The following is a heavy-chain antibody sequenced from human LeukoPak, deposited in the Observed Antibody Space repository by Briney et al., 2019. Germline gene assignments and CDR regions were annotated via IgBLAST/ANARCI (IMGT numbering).Heavy chain of an antibody. CDR2: INYSGST. CDR3: ANKVGDVTAYDH. V-gene: IGHV4-59*08. CDR1: GDSVSSYY. Sequence: KSSETLSLTCTVSGDSVSSYYWSWIRQPLGKGLEWIGYINYSGSTNYNPSLKSRVTMSGDTSKNQFSLKLTSVTAADTSVYYCANKVGDVTAYDHWGQGTLVTVSS. D-gene: IGHD2-21*02. J-gene: IGHJ4*02.